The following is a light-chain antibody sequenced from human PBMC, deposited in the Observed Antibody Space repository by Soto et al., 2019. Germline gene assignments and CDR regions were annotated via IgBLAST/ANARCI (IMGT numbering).Light chain of an antibody. V-gene: IGKV1-5*03. Sequence: IQMTQSPSTLSASVGDRATITCRASQSISDFLAWYQQKPGEAPKLLIYKASSIESGLPSRFSGSGSATEFSPTISSLHADDAAYYYHQQCDYYSPFGGGTKVEIK. CDR1: QSISDF. CDR3: QQCDYYSP. J-gene: IGKJ4*02. CDR2: KAS.